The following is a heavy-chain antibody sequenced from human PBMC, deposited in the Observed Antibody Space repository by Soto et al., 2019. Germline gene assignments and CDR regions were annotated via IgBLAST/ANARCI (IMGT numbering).Heavy chain of an antibody. CDR3: ARVKRSTSRFDP. D-gene: IGHD1-26*01. J-gene: IGHJ5*02. Sequence: QVQLQESGPGLVKPSETLSLTCTVSGDSVSSGSFYWSWIRQPPGTGLEWIGYVYYSGSTSYNPSLKSRVTISRDTSKNQFSLDLHSVTPADTAVYYCARVKRSTSRFDPWGQGTRVTVSS. CDR1: GDSVSSGSFY. CDR2: VYYSGST. V-gene: IGHV4-61*01.